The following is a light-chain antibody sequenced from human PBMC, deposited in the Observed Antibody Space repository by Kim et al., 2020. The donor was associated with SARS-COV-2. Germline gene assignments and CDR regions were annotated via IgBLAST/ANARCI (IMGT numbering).Light chain of an antibody. V-gene: IGLV3-19*01. CDR2: GEN. J-gene: IGLJ3*02. Sequence: SSELTQDPAVSVALGQTVRITCQGDSLRNYYASWYQQMPGQAPLLVIYGENKRPSGIPDRFYGSTSRSTASLTITGAQAEDEADYYCNSRDSSGSHLMFGGETQLTVL. CDR3: NSRDSSGSHLM. CDR1: SLRNYY.